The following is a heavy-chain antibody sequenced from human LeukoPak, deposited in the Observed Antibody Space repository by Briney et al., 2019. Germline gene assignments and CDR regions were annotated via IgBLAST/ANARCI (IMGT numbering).Heavy chain of an antibody. D-gene: IGHD6-19*01. CDR2: IYYTGYT. CDR3: AGQKQWLATYFDY. Sequence: SETLSLTCTVSGGSISSYYWNWIRQPPGKGLEWIGYIYYTGYTNYNPSLKSRVTISVDTSKNQFSLKLSSVTAADTAVYYCAGQKQWLATYFDYWGQGTLVTVSS. CDR1: GGSISSYY. V-gene: IGHV4-59*08. J-gene: IGHJ4*02.